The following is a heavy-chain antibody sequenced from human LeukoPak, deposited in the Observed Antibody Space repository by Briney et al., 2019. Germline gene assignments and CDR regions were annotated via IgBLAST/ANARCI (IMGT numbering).Heavy chain of an antibody. CDR3: AREEIGRGFDY. J-gene: IGHJ4*02. D-gene: IGHD3-10*01. CDR1: GYAFTAYY. V-gene: IGHV1-2*02. Sequence: ASVKVSCKASGYAFTAYYMHWVRQAPGQGLEWMAWINPNSGGTNYAQKFQGRVTMTRDTSISTAYMELSRLRSDDTAVYYCAREEIGRGFDYWGQGTLVTVSS. CDR2: INPNSGGT.